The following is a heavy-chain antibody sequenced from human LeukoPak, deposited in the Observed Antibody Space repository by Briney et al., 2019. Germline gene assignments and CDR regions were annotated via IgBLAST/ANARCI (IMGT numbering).Heavy chain of an antibody. CDR3: AKEGDVVVPAAIPVNYYYCGMDV. J-gene: IGHJ6*02. Sequence: GGSLRLSCAASGFTFSSYAMSWVRQAPGKGLEWVSAISGSGGSTYYADSVKGRFTISRDNSKNTLYLQMNSLRAEDTAVYYCAKEGDVVVPAAIPVNYYYCGMDVWGQGTTVTVSS. D-gene: IGHD2-2*02. CDR2: ISGSGGST. CDR1: GFTFSSYA. V-gene: IGHV3-23*01.